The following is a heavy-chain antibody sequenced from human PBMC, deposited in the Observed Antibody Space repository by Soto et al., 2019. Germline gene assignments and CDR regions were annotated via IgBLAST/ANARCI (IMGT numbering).Heavy chain of an antibody. V-gene: IGHV3-23*01. CDR1: GFTFSSYA. D-gene: IGHD6-13*01. CDR2: ISGSGGST. J-gene: IGHJ6*02. CDR3: AKEGSSCYPYYYYGMDV. Sequence: EVQLLESGGGLVQPGGSLRLYCAASGFTFSSYAISWVGRAPGKGLEWVSAISGSGGSTHYADSVKGRFTISRDNSKNTLYLQMNSLRAEDTAVYYCAKEGSSCYPYYYYGMDVWGQGTTVTVSS.